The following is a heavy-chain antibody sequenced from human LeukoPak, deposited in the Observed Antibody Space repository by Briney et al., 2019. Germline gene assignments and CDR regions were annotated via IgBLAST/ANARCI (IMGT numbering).Heavy chain of an antibody. J-gene: IGHJ6*02. CDR1: GFSFSSYS. V-gene: IGHV3-48*02. Sequence: GGSLRLSCAASGFSFSSYSMNWVRQAPGKGLEWVPYISSSSTVIYYADSVKGRFTISRDNAKNSLYLQMNSLRDEDTAVYFCAGRVYYGMDVWGQGTTVTVSS. CDR2: ISSSSTVI. CDR3: AGRVYYGMDV.